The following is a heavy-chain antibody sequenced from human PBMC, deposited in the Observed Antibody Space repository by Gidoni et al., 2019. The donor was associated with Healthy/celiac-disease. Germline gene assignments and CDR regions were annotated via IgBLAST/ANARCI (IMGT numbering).Heavy chain of an antibody. CDR2: IKQDGSEK. CDR1: GFTFSSYW. CDR3: ARGVYDFWSGYYTSLYYYYYYYMDV. J-gene: IGHJ6*03. D-gene: IGHD3-3*01. Sequence: EVQLVESGGGLVQPGGSLRLSCAASGFTFSSYWMSWVRQAPGKGLEWVANIKQDGSEKYYVDSVKGRFTISRDNAKNSLYLQMNSLRAEDTAVYYCARGVYDFWSGYYTSLYYYYYYYMDVWGKGTTVTVSS. V-gene: IGHV3-7*01.